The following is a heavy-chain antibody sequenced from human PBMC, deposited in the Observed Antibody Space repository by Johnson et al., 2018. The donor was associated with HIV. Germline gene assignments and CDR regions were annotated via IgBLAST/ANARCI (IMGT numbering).Heavy chain of an antibody. Sequence: QVRLVESGGGVVQPGRSLRLSCAASGFTFSSYAIHWVRQAPGKGLEWVAVISYDGSNKYYADSVKGRFTISRDNSKNTLYLQMNSLRAEDTAVYYCASEYSYGSYDAFDIWGQGTMVTVSS. D-gene: IGHD5-18*01. V-gene: IGHV3-30-3*01. J-gene: IGHJ3*02. CDR3: ASEYSYGSYDAFDI. CDR1: GFTFSSYA. CDR2: ISYDGSNK.